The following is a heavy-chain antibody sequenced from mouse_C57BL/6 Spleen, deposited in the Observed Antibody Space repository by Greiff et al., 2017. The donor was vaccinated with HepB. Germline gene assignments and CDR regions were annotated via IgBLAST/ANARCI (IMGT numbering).Heavy chain of an antibody. CDR1: GYTFTSYW. Sequence: QVHVKQPGAELVKPGASVKLSCKASGYTFTSYWMHWVKQRPGQGLEWIGMIHPNSGSTNYNEKFKSKATLTVDKSSSTAYMQLSSLTSEDSAVYYCARDYYGSSYVAYWGQGTLVTVS. V-gene: IGHV1-64*01. J-gene: IGHJ3*01. D-gene: IGHD1-1*01. CDR2: IHPNSGST. CDR3: ARDYYGSSYVAY.